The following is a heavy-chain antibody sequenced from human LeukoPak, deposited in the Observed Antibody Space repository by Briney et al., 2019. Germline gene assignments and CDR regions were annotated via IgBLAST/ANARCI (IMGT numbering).Heavy chain of an antibody. Sequence: GGSLRLSCAASGFTFSSYWMTWVRQAPGRGLEWVASIKEDGSEKYYVDSVKGRFTISRDNAKNSLYLQMNSLRAEDTAVYYCAREEDAFDIWGQGTMVTVSS. CDR1: GFTFSSYW. CDR3: AREEDAFDI. J-gene: IGHJ3*02. CDR2: IKEDGSEK. V-gene: IGHV3-7*03.